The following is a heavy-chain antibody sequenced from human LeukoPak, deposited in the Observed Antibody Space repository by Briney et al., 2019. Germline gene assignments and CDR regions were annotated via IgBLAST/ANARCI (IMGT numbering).Heavy chain of an antibody. CDR1: GGTFSSYA. Sequence: GGSVRVSCKASGGTFSSYATSWVRQAPGQGLEWVGGIIPILGIANYAQKFQGRVTITADKSTSTAYMELSSLRSEDTAVYYCARNKGASSSCFSPFDYWGQGTLVTVSS. CDR2: IIPILGIA. CDR3: ARNKGASSSCFSPFDY. D-gene: IGHD6-13*01. J-gene: IGHJ4*02. V-gene: IGHV1-69*10.